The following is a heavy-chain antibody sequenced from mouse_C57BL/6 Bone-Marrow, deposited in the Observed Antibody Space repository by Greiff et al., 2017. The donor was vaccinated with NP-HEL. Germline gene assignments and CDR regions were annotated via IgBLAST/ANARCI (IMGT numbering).Heavy chain of an antibody. Sequence: VKLQESGAELARPGASVKLSCKASGYTFTSYGISWVKQRTGQGLEWIGEIYPRSGNTYYNEKFKGKATLTADKSSSTAYMELRSLTSEDSAVYFCARKGFYYGSSSYYFDYWGQGTTLTVSS. J-gene: IGHJ2*01. D-gene: IGHD1-1*01. CDR1: GYTFTSYG. V-gene: IGHV1-81*01. CDR3: ARKGFYYGSSSYYFDY. CDR2: IYPRSGNT.